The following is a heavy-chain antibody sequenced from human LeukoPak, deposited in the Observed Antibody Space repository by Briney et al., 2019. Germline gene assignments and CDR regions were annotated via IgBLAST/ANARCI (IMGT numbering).Heavy chain of an antibody. CDR3: ARQVAVAGYGMDV. Sequence: GGSLRLSCAASGFTFSSYWMNWARQAPGKGLEWVSVIYSGGSTYYADSVKGRFTISRDNSKNTLYLQMNSLRAEDTAVYYCARQVAVAGYGMDVWGQGTTVTVSS. V-gene: IGHV3-66*04. J-gene: IGHJ6*02. CDR2: IYSGGST. D-gene: IGHD6-19*01. CDR1: GFTFSSYW.